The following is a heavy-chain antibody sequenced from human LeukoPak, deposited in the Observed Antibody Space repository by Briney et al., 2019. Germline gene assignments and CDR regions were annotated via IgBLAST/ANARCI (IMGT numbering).Heavy chain of an antibody. Sequence: GGSLRLSCAASGFTFNTYTMYWVRQAPGKGLEWVSGISASGGSTYYADSVKGRFTISRDNSKNTLYLQMNSLRADDTAVYYCAKRGGMYPAYYFDYWGQGTLVTVSS. V-gene: IGHV3-23*01. CDR3: AKRGGMYPAYYFDY. CDR1: GFTFNTYT. D-gene: IGHD3-16*01. J-gene: IGHJ4*02. CDR2: ISASGGST.